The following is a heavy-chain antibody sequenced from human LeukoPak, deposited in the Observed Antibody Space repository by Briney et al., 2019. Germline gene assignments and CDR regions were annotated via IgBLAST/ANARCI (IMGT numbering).Heavy chain of an antibody. CDR3: AKDDAWVVRGANHH. D-gene: IGHD3-10*01. Sequence: GGTLRLSCAASGFTFSSYGMSWVRQAPGKGLEWVSAINGYGGSTYYADSVKGRFTIARDNSKNTQYLQMHSLRAEDRAVYYCAKDDAWVVRGANHHWGQGTLVIV. J-gene: IGHJ5*02. CDR2: INGYGGST. V-gene: IGHV3-23*01. CDR1: GFTFSSYG.